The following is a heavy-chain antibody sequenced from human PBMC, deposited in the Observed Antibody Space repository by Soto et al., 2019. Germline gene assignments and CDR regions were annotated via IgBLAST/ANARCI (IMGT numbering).Heavy chain of an antibody. CDR3: ARSQLELRVSYYYGMDV. CDR1: GGTCSSYA. V-gene: IGHV1-69*01. CDR2: IIPIFGTA. Sequence: QVQLVQSGAEVKKPGSSVKVSCKASGGTCSSYAVSWVRQAPGEGLEWMGGIIPIFGTANYAQKFQGRVTITADESTSTAYMELSSLRSEDTAVYYCARSQLELRVSYYYGMDVWGQGTTVTVSS. D-gene: IGHD1-7*01. J-gene: IGHJ6*02.